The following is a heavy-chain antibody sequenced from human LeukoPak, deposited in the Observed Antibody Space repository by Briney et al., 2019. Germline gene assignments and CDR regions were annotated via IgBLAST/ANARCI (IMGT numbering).Heavy chain of an antibody. CDR2: IKQDGSET. J-gene: IGHJ4*02. CDR1: GFTFSNYL. V-gene: IGHV3-7*01. Sequence: GGSLRLSCAASGFTFSNYLMSWVRQAPGKGLEYVANIKQDGSETYYVDSVKGRFTLSRDNAKSSLYLQMNSLRVEDTAVYYCARDQGIMFFDNWGQGTLVTASS. CDR3: ARDQGIMFFDN. D-gene: IGHD2-21*01.